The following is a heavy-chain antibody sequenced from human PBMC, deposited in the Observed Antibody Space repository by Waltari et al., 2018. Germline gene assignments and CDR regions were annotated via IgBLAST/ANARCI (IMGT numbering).Heavy chain of an antibody. J-gene: IGHJ4*02. CDR1: GVSITNSNYY. D-gene: IGHD3-3*01. CDR2: INHSGST. Sequence: QLQLQESGPGLVKPSETLSLTCTVSGVSITNSNYYLGWIRQPPGKGLEWIGEINHSGSTNYNPSLKSRVTISVDTSKNQFSLKLSSVTAADTAVYYCARGGITIFGVVITPFDYWGQGTLVTVSS. CDR3: ARGGITIFGVVITPFDY. V-gene: IGHV4-39*07.